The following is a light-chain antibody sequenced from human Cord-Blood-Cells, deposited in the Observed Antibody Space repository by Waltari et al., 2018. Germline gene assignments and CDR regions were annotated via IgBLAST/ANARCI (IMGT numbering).Light chain of an antibody. J-gene: IGKJ5*01. CDR3: QQYGSSPHSIT. CDR2: GAS. Sequence: DTVFTQSPGTLSLSPGERATLSWSASQSVSSSYLAWYQQQPGQAPRLLIYGASSRATGIADRFSGSGSGTDFTLTISRLEPEDFAVYYCQQYGSSPHSITFGQGTRLEIK. CDR1: QSVSSSY. V-gene: IGKV3-20*01.